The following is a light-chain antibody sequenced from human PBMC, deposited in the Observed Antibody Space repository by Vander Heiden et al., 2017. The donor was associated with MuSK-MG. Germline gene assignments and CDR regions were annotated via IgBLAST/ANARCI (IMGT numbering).Light chain of an antibody. CDR1: QSVSSY. CDR2: DAS. Sequence: IVLTQSPATLSLSPGERATLSCRASQSVSSYLAWYQQKPGQAPRLLIYDASNRATGIPARFSATGSGTDFTLTISSLDPEDLAVYYCQQRSNGRYTFGQGTKLEIK. J-gene: IGKJ2*01. V-gene: IGKV3-11*01. CDR3: QQRSNGRYT.